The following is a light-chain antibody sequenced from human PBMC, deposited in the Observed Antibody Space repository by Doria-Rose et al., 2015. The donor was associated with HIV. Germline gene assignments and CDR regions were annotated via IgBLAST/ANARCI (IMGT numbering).Light chain of an antibody. CDR1: QSFSSTY. V-gene: IGKV3-20*01. Sequence: EIVLTQSPGTLSLSPGERATLSCRASQSFSSTYLAWYQQKPGQAPSLLIYDGSTRATGISDRFSASASGTDFTLTINRLEPEDFALYYCHQYGTSLTFGQGTKVEI. CDR2: DGS. J-gene: IGKJ1*01. CDR3: HQYGTSLT.